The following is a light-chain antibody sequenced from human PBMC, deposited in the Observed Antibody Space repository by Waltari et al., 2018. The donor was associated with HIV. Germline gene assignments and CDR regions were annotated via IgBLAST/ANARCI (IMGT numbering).Light chain of an antibody. Sequence: QSVLPQSPSASATPGQTVTISSAGGNSNIGTYSVNWYQHLPGTAPKTLIYTRNQRPSGVPDRFSGSVSGTSASLTITGLQPADEAYYYCASWDDTFNGPVFGGGTKLTVL. V-gene: IGLV1-44*01. CDR2: TRN. CDR3: ASWDDTFNGPV. J-gene: IGLJ3*02. CDR1: NSNIGTYS.